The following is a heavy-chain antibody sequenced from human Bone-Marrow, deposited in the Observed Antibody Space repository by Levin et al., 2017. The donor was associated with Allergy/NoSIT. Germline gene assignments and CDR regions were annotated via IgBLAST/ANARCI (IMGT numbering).Heavy chain of an antibody. CDR3: TTGGY. Sequence: GGSLRLSCAASGVIVSEVWMNWVRQAPGKGLEWVGRVRSKTDRGTIEYGAPAKGRFTISRDDSENMLYLQMNSLKTEDTAVYYCTTGGYWGQGTLVTVSS. J-gene: IGHJ4*02. V-gene: IGHV3-15*01. CDR2: VRSKTDRGTI. CDR1: GVIVSEVW.